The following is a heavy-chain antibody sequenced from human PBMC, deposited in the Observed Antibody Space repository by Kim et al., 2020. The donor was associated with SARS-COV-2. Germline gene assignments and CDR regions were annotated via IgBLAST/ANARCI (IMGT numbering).Heavy chain of an antibody. J-gene: IGHJ5*02. CDR1: GFTFSSYE. V-gene: IGHV3-48*03. D-gene: IGHD4-17*01. CDR3: ARANTVNYGDYRGGWFDP. Sequence: GGSLRLSCAASGFTFSSYEMNWVRQAPGKGLEWVSYISSSGSTIYYADSVKGRFTISRDNAKNLLYLQMNSLRADDTAVYYCARANTVNYGDYRGGWFDP. CDR2: ISSSGSTI.